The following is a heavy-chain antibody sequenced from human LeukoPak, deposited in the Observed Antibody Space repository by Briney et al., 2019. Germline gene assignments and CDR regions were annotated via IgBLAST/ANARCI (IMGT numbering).Heavy chain of an antibody. J-gene: IGHJ4*02. CDR2: IWYDGSNK. V-gene: IGHV3-33*01. D-gene: IGHD5-24*01. Sequence: GGSLRLSCAASGFTFSSTGMHWVRQAPGKGLEGVAVIWYDGSNKYYADSVKGRFTISRDNSKNTLYLQMNSLRAEDTAVYYCATEGGSLEKINYWGQGTLVTVSS. CDR3: ATEGGSLEKINY. CDR1: GFTFSSTG.